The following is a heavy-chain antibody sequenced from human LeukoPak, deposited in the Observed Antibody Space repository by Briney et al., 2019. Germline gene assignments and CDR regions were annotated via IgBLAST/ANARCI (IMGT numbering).Heavy chain of an antibody. V-gene: IGHV3-11*04. D-gene: IGHD6-19*01. CDR3: ARDTAVAGNPEHWNNDY. CDR1: GFTFSDYY. Sequence: GGSLRLSCAASGFTFSDYYMSWIRQAPGKGLEWVSYISSSGSTIYYADSVKGRFTISRDNAKNSLYLQMNSLRAEDTAVYYCARDTAVAGNPEHWNNDYWGQGTLVTVSS. J-gene: IGHJ4*02. CDR2: ISSSGSTI.